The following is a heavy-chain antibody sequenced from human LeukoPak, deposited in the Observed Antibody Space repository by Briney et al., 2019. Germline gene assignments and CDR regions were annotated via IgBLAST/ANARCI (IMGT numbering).Heavy chain of an antibody. CDR3: AKDHCSGTNCYLDY. D-gene: IGHD2-2*01. CDR1: GFTFSSYA. CDR2: ISNSGGST. Sequence: GGSLRLSCAASGFTFSSYAMHWVRQAPGKGLEWVSIISNSGGSTNYADSVKGRFTISRDNPKNTLYLQMNSLRAEDTAVYYCAKDHCSGTNCYLDYWGQGTLVTVSS. J-gene: IGHJ4*02. V-gene: IGHV3-23*01.